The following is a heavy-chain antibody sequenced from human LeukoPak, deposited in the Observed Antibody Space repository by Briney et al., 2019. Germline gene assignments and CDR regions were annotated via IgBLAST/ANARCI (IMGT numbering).Heavy chain of an antibody. CDR2: INTNTGNP. CDR3: ARARWYSSSWLDAFDI. J-gene: IGHJ3*02. V-gene: IGHV7-4-1*02. Sequence: ASVKVSCKASGYTFTGYYMHWVRQAPGQGLEWMGWINTNTGNPTYAQGFTGRFVFSLDTSVSTAYLQISSLKAEDTAVYYCARARWYSSSWLDAFDIWGQGTMVTVSS. D-gene: IGHD6-13*01. CDR1: GYTFTGYY.